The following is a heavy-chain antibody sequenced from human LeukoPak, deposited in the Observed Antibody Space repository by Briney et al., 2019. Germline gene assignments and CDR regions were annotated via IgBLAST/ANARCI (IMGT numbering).Heavy chain of an antibody. CDR3: ARMVRGARYNDY. V-gene: IGHV1-18*01. CDR1: GYTFTSYA. J-gene: IGHJ4*02. CDR2: ISAYNGNT. Sequence: ASVKVSCKASGYTFTSYAMNWVRQAPGQGLEWMGWISAYNGNTNYAQKLQGRVTMTTDTSTSTAYMELRSLRSDDTAVYCCARMVRGARYNDYWGQGTLVTVSS. D-gene: IGHD3-10*01.